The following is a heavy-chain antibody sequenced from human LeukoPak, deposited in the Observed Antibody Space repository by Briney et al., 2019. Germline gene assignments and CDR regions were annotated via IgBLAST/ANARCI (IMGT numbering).Heavy chain of an antibody. J-gene: IGHJ4*02. CDR3: ARDQDYYGSGSYGPDY. D-gene: IGHD3-10*01. CDR1: GYSLTNGYY. CDR2: VYHTGNT. V-gene: IGHV4-38-2*02. Sequence: PSETLSLTCSVSGYSLTNGYYWGWIRQPPGKGLERIGSVYHTGNTFYNPSLKSRVTVSADPSKNQFSLKLSSLTAADTAVYYCARDQDYYGSGSYGPDYWGRGILVTVSS.